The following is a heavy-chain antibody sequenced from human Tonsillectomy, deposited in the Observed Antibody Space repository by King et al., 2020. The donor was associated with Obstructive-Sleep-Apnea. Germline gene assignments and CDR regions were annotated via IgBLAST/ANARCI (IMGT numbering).Heavy chain of an antibody. D-gene: IGHD3-22*01. J-gene: IGHJ6*02. CDR3: AKDKYYYDSASMDV. CDR2: IRYDGSNK. Sequence: HVQLVESGGGVVQPGGSLRLSCAASGFTFSSYGMHWVRQAPGKGLEWVAFIRYDGSNKYYADSVKGRFTISRDNSKNTLYLQMNSLRAEDTAVYYCAKDKYYYDSASMDVWGQGTTVTVSS. CDR1: GFTFSSYG. V-gene: IGHV3-30*02.